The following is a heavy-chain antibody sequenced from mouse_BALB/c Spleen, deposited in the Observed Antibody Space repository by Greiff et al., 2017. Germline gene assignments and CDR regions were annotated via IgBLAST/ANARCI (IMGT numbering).Heavy chain of an antibody. CDR2: IWAGGST. CDR3: ARDQGVMISVSFAY. D-gene: IGHD2-4*01. Sequence: VMLVESGPGLVAPSQSLSITCTVSGFSLTSYGVHWVRQPPGKGLEWLGVIWAGGSTNYNSALMSRLSISKDNSKSQVFLKMNSLQTDDTAMYYCARDQGVMISVSFAYWGQGTLVTVSA. J-gene: IGHJ3*01. V-gene: IGHV2-9*02. CDR1: GFSLTSYG.